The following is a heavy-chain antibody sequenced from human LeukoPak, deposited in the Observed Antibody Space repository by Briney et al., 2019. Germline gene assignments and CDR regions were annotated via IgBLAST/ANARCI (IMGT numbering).Heavy chain of an antibody. CDR2: ISYDGSNK. V-gene: IGHV3-30*18. CDR1: GFTFSSYG. D-gene: IGHD6-19*01. Sequence: GRSLRLSCAASGFTFSSYGMHWVRQAPGKGLEWVAVISYDGSNKYYADSVKGRFTISRDNSKNTLYLQMNSLRAEDTALYYCAKDRGSSGWYDYWGQGTLVTVSS. CDR3: AKDRGSSGWYDY. J-gene: IGHJ4*02.